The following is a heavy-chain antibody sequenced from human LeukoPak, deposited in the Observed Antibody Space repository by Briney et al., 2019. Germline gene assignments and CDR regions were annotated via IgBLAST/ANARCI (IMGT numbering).Heavy chain of an antibody. CDR1: GYTFTGYY. CDR3: ARDSNAQQLEH. Sequence: ASVKVSCKASGYTFTGYYIHWVRQAPGQGLEWMGWINPNIGGTKYTQKFQGRVTMTKDTSISTAYMELSSLRSDDTAVYYCARDSNAQQLEHWGQGTLVTVSS. J-gene: IGHJ1*01. D-gene: IGHD6-13*01. CDR2: INPNIGGT. V-gene: IGHV1-2*02.